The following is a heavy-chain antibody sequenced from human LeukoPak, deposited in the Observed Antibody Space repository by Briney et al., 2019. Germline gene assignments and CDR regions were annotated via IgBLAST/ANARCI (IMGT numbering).Heavy chain of an antibody. J-gene: IGHJ4*02. CDR1: GFSFISYG. Sequence: GSLRLSCAASGFSFISYGMHWVRQPPGKGLEWIGEINHSGSTNYNPSLKSRVTISVDTSKNQFSLKLSSVTAADTAVYYCARINPYSGYDWVAFDYWGQGTLVTVSS. CDR2: INHSGST. D-gene: IGHD5-12*01. V-gene: IGHV4-34*01. CDR3: ARINPYSGYDWVAFDY.